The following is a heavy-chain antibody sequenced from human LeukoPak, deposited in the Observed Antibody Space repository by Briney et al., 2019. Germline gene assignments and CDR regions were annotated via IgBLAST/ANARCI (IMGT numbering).Heavy chain of an antibody. D-gene: IGHD4-17*01. CDR1: GFTFSSYV. CDR3: AKRGPSTVTRSYYFDY. CDR2: ISGGGGGT. Sequence: PGGSLRLSCAASGFTFSSYVMSWVRQAPGKGLEWVSAISGGGGGTYYADSVQGRFTISRDNSNNTLFLQMNSLRAEDTAVYYCAKRGPSTVTRSYYFDYWGQGTLVTVSS. J-gene: IGHJ4*02. V-gene: IGHV3-23*01.